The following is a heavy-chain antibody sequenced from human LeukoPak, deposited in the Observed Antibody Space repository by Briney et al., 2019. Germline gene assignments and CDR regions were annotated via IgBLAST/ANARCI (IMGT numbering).Heavy chain of an antibody. D-gene: IGHD6-19*01. V-gene: IGHV3-11*06. CDR2: ISSSSSYA. Sequence: RGSLRLSCAASGFTLSDYYMSWMRQAPGEGVGSGSYISSSSSYANYADSVKGRFTISRDNAKNSLYLQINSLRAEDTAVYYCAREYSSGWYSSFHFDYWGQGTLVTVSS. CDR1: GFTLSDYY. CDR3: AREYSSGWYSSFHFDY. J-gene: IGHJ4*02.